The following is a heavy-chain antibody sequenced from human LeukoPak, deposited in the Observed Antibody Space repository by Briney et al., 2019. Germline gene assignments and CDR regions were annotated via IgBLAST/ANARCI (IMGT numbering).Heavy chain of an antibody. V-gene: IGHV4-34*01. CDR3: ARAGYSYADAFDI. J-gene: IGHJ3*02. Sequence: SETLSLTCAVYGGSFSGYYWSWIRQPPGKGLEWIGEINHSGSTNYNPSLKSRVTISVDTSKNQFSLKLSSVTAADTAVYYCARAGYSYADAFDIWGQGTMVTVSS. D-gene: IGHD5-18*01. CDR2: INHSGST. CDR1: GGSFSGYY.